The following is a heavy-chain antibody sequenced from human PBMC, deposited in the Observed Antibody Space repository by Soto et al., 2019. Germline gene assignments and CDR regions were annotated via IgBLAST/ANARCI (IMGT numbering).Heavy chain of an antibody. CDR2: ISGSGGST. Sequence: PGGSLRLSCAASGFTLSNYAMRWVRQAPGKGLEWVSAISGSGGSTYYADSVKGRFTISRDNSKNTLYLQMNSLRAEDTAVYYCAKDCIAVAVSVFDYWGQGTLVTVSS. J-gene: IGHJ4*02. D-gene: IGHD6-19*01. V-gene: IGHV3-23*01. CDR3: AKDCIAVAVSVFDY. CDR1: GFTLSNYA.